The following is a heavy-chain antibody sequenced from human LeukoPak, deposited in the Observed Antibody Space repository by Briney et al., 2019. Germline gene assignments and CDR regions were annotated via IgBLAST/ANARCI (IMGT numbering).Heavy chain of an antibody. V-gene: IGHV1-2*02. CDR1: GYTFTGYY. D-gene: IGHD1-1*01. Sequence: ASVKVSCKASGYTFTGYYMHWVRQAPGQGLEWMGWINPNNSGTNYAQKFQGRVTMTRDTSISTAYMELSRLRSDDTAVYYCARGHRRFRQLERLGVEFDYWGQGTLVTVSS. J-gene: IGHJ4*02. CDR3: ARGHRRFRQLERLGVEFDY. CDR2: INPNNSGT.